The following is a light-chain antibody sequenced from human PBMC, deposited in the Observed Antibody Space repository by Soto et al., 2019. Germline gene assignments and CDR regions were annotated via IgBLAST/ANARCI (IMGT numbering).Light chain of an antibody. CDR3: SSLTNINTQG. J-gene: IGLJ1*01. V-gene: IGLV2-14*03. CDR2: EVN. Sequence: QSVLTQPASVSGSPGQSITISCTGTSSDIGTYNYVSWYQQHPGNVPKLIIYEVNNRPTGVSYRFSGSKSANTASLTISGLRAEDEADYYCSSLTNINTQGLGPGTKVTGL. CDR1: SSDIGTYNY.